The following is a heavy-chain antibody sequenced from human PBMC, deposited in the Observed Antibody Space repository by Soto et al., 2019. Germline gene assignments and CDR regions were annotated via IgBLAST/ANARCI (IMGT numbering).Heavy chain of an antibody. CDR1: GFTFSTYG. V-gene: IGHV3-30*18. D-gene: IGHD5-18*01. CDR3: AKGFSYSVIDY. CDR2: ISYDGSNK. J-gene: IGHJ4*02. Sequence: VQLVESGGGVVQPGRSLRLSCAASGFTFSTYGMHWVRQAPGKGLEWVAVISYDGSNKYYADSVKGRFTISRDNSKNPLYLQMSSLRAEDTAVYYCAKGFSYSVIDYWGQGTLVTVSS.